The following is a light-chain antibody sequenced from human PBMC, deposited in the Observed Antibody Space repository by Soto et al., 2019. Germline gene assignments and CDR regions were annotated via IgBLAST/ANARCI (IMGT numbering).Light chain of an antibody. Sequence: QSVLTQPPSVSAAPGQKVTISCSGSSANIGSNYVSWYQHLPGTAPKLVIYDSDRRPSEIPDRFSGSKSGTSATLDITGLQTGDEADYYCGARDDSLSVVLFGGGTKLTVL. CDR2: DSD. CDR3: GARDDSLSVVL. CDR1: SANIGSNY. V-gene: IGLV1-51*01. J-gene: IGLJ2*01.